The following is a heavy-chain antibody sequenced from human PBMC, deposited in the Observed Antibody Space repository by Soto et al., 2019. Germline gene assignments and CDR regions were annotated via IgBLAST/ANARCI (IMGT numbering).Heavy chain of an antibody. V-gene: IGHV3-23*01. CDR3: AKSPDFLRDYFVHNWFDP. CDR2: IRGSGSVA. Sequence: QPGGSLRLSCEASGVAFSDYAMTWVRQAPGKGLEWVSTIRGSGSVAYYADSVKGRFTISRDNSKNTLFLQMDSLRAEDTAVYYCAKSPDFLRDYFVHNWFDPWGQGTLVTVSS. CDR1: GVAFSDYA. D-gene: IGHD3-3*01. J-gene: IGHJ5*02.